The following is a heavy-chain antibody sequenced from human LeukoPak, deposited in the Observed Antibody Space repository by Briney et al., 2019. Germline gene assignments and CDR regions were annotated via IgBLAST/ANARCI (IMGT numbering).Heavy chain of an antibody. CDR2: IIPIFGTA. J-gene: IGHJ4*02. CDR3: ARLGGLVGETEDY. V-gene: IGHV1-69*05. Sequence: GSSVKVSCKASGGTFSSYAISWVRQAPGQGLEWMGRIIPIFGTANYAQKFQGRVTITTDESTSTAYMELSRLRSDDTAVYYCARLGGLVGETEDYWGQGTWSPSPQ. D-gene: IGHD1-26*01. CDR1: GGTFSSYA.